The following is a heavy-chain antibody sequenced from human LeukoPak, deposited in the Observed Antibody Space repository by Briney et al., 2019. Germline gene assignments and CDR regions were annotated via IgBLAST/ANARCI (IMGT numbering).Heavy chain of an antibody. CDR1: GFTFTSYA. V-gene: IGHV3-23*01. CDR2: ISGSGGST. D-gene: IGHD2/OR15-2a*01. CDR3: AKDPLVNSQEYFDY. Sequence: GGSLRLSCAASGFTFTSYAMSWVRQAPGERLEWVSAISGSGGSTYYAESVKGRFTISRDNSKNTLYLQMNSLRAEDTAVYYCAKDPLVNSQEYFDYWGQGTLVTVSS. J-gene: IGHJ4*02.